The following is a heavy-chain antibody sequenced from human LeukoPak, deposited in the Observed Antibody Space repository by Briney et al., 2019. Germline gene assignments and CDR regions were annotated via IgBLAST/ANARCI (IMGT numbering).Heavy chain of an antibody. CDR1: GGSISSYY. CDR3: ARDFRAGGFDY. V-gene: IGHV4-59*01. D-gene: IGHD3-10*01. CDR2: IYYSGST. Sequence: SETLSLTCTVSGGSISSYYWSWIRPPPGKGLEWIGYIYYSGSTNYNPSLKSRVTISVDTSKNQFSLKLNSVTAADTAVYYCARDFRAGGFDYWGQGTLVTVSS. J-gene: IGHJ4*02.